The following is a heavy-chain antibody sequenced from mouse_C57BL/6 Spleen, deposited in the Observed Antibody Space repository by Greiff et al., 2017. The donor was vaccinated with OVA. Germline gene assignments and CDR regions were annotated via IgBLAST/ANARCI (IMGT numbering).Heavy chain of an antibody. V-gene: IGHV1-85*01. D-gene: IGHD1-1*02. CDR2: IYPRDGST. CDR1: GYTFTSYD. J-gene: IGHJ4*01. CDR3: ASPMGYYAMDY. Sequence: QVQLKESGPELVKPGASVKLSCKASGYTFTSYDINWVKQRPGQGLEWIGWIYPRDGSTKYNEKFKGKATLTVDTSSSTAYMELHSLTSEDSAVYFCASPMGYYAMDYWGQGTSVTVSS.